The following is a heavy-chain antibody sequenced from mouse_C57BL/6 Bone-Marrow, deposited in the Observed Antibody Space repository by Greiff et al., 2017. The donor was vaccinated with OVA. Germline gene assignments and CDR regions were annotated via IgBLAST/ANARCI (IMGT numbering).Heavy chain of an antibody. Sequence: QVQLQQSGAELVKPGASVKMSCKASGYTFTSYWITWVKQRPGQGLEWIGDIYPGSGSTNYNEKFKSKATLTVDTSSSTAYMQLSSLTSEDSAVYYCAGDGVGYFDVWGTGTTVTVSS. CDR3: AGDGVGYFDV. CDR2: IYPGSGST. D-gene: IGHD1-3*01. J-gene: IGHJ1*03. V-gene: IGHV1-55*01. CDR1: GYTFTSYW.